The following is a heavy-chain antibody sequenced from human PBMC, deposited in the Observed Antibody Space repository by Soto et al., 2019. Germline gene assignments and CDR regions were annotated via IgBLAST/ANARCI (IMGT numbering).Heavy chain of an antibody. CDR2: TYYSSKWYN. CDR1: GDSVSTNSAT. V-gene: IGHV6-1*01. CDR3: ARLIGNSWLDS. Sequence: QVQLQQSGPGLVKPSQTLSLTCAISGDSVSTNSATWDWIRQSPSRGLEWLGRTYYSSKWYNDSEVSVKGRXTXNXXTSNNRFSLQMNSVTPDDTAVYYCARLIGNSWLDSWGQGTLVTVSS. D-gene: IGHD2-8*01. J-gene: IGHJ5*01.